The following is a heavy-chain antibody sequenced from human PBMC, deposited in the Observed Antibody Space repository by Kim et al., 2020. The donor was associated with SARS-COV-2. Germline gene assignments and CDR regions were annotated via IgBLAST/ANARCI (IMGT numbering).Heavy chain of an antibody. CDR3: ARYMRPTLTYSSGWQGFDP. V-gene: IGHV1-3*01. CDR1: GYTFTSYA. Sequence: ASVKVSCKASGYTFTSYAMHWVRQAPGQRLEWMGWINAGNGNTKYSQKFQGRVTITRDTSASTAYMELSSLRSEDTAVYYCARYMRPTLTYSSGWQGFDPWGQGTLVTVSS. D-gene: IGHD6-19*01. CDR2: INAGNGNT. J-gene: IGHJ5*02.